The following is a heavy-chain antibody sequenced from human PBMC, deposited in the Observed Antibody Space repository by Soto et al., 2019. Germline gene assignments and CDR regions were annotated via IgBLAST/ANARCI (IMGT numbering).Heavy chain of an antibody. J-gene: IGHJ4*02. Sequence: PSETLSLTCSVSGASITTYYWTWIRQSPGKGLEWSGYIYYGGNTNYNPSLRRRVTISVDTSKNQFSLHLSSVTAADTAVYYCARVRETAGKRCFDYWGPGTLVNVSS. CDR2: IYYGGNT. CDR3: ARVRETAGKRCFDY. CDR1: GASITTYY. D-gene: IGHD6-13*01. V-gene: IGHV4-59*01.